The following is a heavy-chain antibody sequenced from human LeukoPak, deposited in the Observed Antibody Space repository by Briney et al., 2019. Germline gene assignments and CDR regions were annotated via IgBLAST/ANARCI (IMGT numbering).Heavy chain of an antibody. V-gene: IGHV1-46*01. Sequence: GASVKVSCKASGYTFTSYYMHWVRQAPGQGLEWMGIINPSGGSTSYAQKFQGRVTMTRDTSTSTVYMELSSLRSEDTAVYYCARTIYDFWSGYHTAFDYWGQGTLVTVSS. J-gene: IGHJ4*02. D-gene: IGHD3-3*01. CDR1: GYTFTSYY. CDR3: ARTIYDFWSGYHTAFDY. CDR2: INPSGGST.